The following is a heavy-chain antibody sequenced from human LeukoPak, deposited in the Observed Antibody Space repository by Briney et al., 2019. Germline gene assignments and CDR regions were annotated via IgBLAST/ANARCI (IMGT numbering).Heavy chain of an antibody. Sequence: SVKVSCKASGGTFSSYAISWVRQAPGQGLEWMGGIIPIFGTANYAQKFQGRVTITADESTSTAYMELSSLRSEDTAVYYCARDLSSKRSSPPGELDPWGQGTLVTVSS. J-gene: IGHJ5*02. V-gene: IGHV1-69*13. D-gene: IGHD6-19*01. CDR2: IIPIFGTA. CDR1: GGTFSSYA. CDR3: ARDLSSKRSSPPGELDP.